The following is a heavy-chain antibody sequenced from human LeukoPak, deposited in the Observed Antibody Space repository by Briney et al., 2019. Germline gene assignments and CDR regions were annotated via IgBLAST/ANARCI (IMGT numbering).Heavy chain of an antibody. D-gene: IGHD2-2*01. V-gene: IGHV1-2*02. J-gene: IGHJ4*02. Sequence: ASVKVSCKASGYTFTGYYMHWVRQAPGQGLEWMGWINPNSGGTNYAQKFQGRVTMTRDTSISTAYMELGRLRSDDTAVYYCARDPLKGSSTIPGYWGQGTLVTVSS. CDR3: ARDPLKGSSTIPGY. CDR1: GYTFTGYY. CDR2: INPNSGGT.